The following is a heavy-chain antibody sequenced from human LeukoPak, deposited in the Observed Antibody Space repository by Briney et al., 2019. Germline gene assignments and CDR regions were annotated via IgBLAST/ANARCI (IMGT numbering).Heavy chain of an antibody. V-gene: IGHV4-4*02. CDR2: IYHSGST. D-gene: IGHD3-10*01. CDR1: GGSISSSNW. CDR3: ARPANHYYYGSGSYYIAY. Sequence: SETLSLTCAVSGGSISSSNWWSWIRQPPGKGLEWIGEIYHSGSTNYNPSLKGRVTISVDTSKNQFSLKLSSVTAADTAVYYCARPANHYYYGSGSYYIAYWGQGTLVTVSS. J-gene: IGHJ4*02.